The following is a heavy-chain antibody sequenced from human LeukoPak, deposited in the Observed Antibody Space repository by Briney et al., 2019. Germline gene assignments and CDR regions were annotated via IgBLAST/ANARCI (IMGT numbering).Heavy chain of an antibody. Sequence: GSLRLSCAASGFTFSRCWMSWVRQAPGKGLEWIGYVDYSGSTNYSPSLRSRVTISVDRSKNQFSLKLSSVTAADTAVYYCARGVDYNDFAFDIWGQGTTVTVSS. CDR3: ARGVDYNDFAFDI. CDR2: VDYSGST. V-gene: IGHV4-59*01. CDR1: GFTFSRCW. D-gene: IGHD3/OR15-3a*01. J-gene: IGHJ3*02.